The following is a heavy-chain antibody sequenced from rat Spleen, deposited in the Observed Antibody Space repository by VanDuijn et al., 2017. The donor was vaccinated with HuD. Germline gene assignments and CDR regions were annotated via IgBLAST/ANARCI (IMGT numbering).Heavy chain of an antibody. CDR1: GYIFTSNH. D-gene: IGHD1-11*01. V-gene: IGHV1-47*01. CDR3: ARLHYGGYSELGYFDY. J-gene: IGHJ2*01. CDR2: INPGNGGT. Sequence: QVQLQQSGAELVKPGTSVKLSCKASGYIFTSNHMNWIKQTTGQGLEWIGIINPGNGGTNYNVKFKGKATLPVDKSSSTAFMQLSSLTPDDSAVYYCARLHYGGYSELGYFDYWGQGVVVTVSS.